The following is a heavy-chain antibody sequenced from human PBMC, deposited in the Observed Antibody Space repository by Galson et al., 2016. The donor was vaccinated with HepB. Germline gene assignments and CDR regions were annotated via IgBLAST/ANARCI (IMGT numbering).Heavy chain of an antibody. Sequence: SLRLSCAASGFPFTTFAMSWVRQAPGKGLEWVSAISASGDNTYYADSVKGRFTISRDNSKNTLFVEMNSLRAEDTAVYYCACGNSPDYWGQGTLVTVSS. CDR3: ACGNSPDY. CDR1: GFPFTTFA. CDR2: ISASGDNT. J-gene: IGHJ4*02. V-gene: IGHV3-23*01. D-gene: IGHD4-23*01.